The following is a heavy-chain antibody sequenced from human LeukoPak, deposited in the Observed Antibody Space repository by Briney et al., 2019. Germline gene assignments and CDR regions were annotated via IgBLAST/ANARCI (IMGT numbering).Heavy chain of an antibody. CDR2: ISSSSSYI. Sequence: GGSLRLSCAVSGLTFSIFSMKWVRQAPGGGLEWVSSISSSSSYIYYADSVKGRFTISRDNAKNSLYLQMNSLRAEDTAVYYCARDRAEGYFDYWGQGTLVTVSS. CDR1: GLTFSIFS. CDR3: ARDRAEGYFDY. V-gene: IGHV3-21*01. D-gene: IGHD5-24*01. J-gene: IGHJ4*02.